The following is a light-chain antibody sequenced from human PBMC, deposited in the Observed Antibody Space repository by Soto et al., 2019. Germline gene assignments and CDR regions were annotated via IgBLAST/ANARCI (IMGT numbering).Light chain of an antibody. Sequence: DIQMTQSPSSLSASVGDRVTITCQASQDISNYLNWYQQKPGKAPKLLIYDASNLETGVLSRFSGSGSGTDFTFPISSLQPEDIATYYCQQYDNLPPALTFGGGTKVEIK. V-gene: IGKV1-33*01. CDR3: QQYDNLPPALT. J-gene: IGKJ4*01. CDR1: QDISNY. CDR2: DAS.